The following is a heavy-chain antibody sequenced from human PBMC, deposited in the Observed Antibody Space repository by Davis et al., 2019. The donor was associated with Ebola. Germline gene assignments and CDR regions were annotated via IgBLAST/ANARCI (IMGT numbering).Heavy chain of an antibody. CDR3: AKKGEGGPDNSGSYLGYFDY. CDR1: GFTFSSYA. V-gene: IGHV3-23*01. J-gene: IGHJ4*02. Sequence: PGGSLRLSCAASGFTFSSYAMSWVRQAPGKGLEWVSAISGSGGSTYYADSVKGRFTISRDNSKNTLYLQMNSLRAEDTAVYYCAKKGEGGPDNSGSYLGYFDYWGQGTLVTVSS. CDR2: ISGSGGST. D-gene: IGHD1-26*01.